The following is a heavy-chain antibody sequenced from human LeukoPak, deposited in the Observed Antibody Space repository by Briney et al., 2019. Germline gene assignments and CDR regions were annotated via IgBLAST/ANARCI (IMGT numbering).Heavy chain of an antibody. CDR3: ARGLFFFDY. J-gene: IGHJ4*02. Sequence: GRSLRLSCAASGFTFSSYAMHWVRQAPGKGLEWVAVISCDGSNKYYADSVKGRFTISRDNSKNTLYLQMNSLRAEDTAVYYCARGLFFFDYWGQGTLVTVSS. D-gene: IGHD2-21*01. CDR2: ISCDGSNK. V-gene: IGHV3-30-3*01. CDR1: GFTFSSYA.